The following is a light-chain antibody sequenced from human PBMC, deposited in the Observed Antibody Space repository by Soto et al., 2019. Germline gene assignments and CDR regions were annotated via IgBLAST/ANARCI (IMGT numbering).Light chain of an antibody. V-gene: IGKV1-39*01. CDR1: QSISSY. CDR3: QQSYSTPRT. Sequence: DIQMTQSPSSLSASVGDRVTITCRARQSISSYLNWYQQKPGKAPKVLIYVASNLQRGVPSRFSGSGTGTAFTLSISSMQPEDFATYYCQQSYSTPRTFGPGTQVDI. CDR2: VAS. J-gene: IGKJ3*01.